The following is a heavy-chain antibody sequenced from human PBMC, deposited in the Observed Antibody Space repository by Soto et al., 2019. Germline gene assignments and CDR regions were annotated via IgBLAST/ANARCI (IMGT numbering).Heavy chain of an antibody. Sequence: VGSLRLSCAASGFTFSSYGMHWVRQAPGKGLEWVAVISYDGSNKYYADSVKGRFTISRDNSKNTLYLQMNSLRAEDTAVYYCAKHLYGDQYYFDYWGQGTLVTVS. J-gene: IGHJ4*02. V-gene: IGHV3-30*18. D-gene: IGHD4-17*01. CDR1: GFTFSSYG. CDR2: ISYDGSNK. CDR3: AKHLYGDQYYFDY.